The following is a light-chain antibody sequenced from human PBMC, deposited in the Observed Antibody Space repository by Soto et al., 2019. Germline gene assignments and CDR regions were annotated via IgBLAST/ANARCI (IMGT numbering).Light chain of an antibody. J-gene: IGLJ2*01. V-gene: IGLV1-44*01. CDR3: AAWDGSLNCWV. Sequence: QSVLTQAPSASGTPGQRVTISCSGSSSNIGSNTVSWYQQVPGTAPKLLIYSNDQRPSGVPDRFSGSKSGTSASLAIGGLQSEDEADYYCAAWDGSLNCWVFGGGTKVTV. CDR2: SND. CDR1: SSNIGSNT.